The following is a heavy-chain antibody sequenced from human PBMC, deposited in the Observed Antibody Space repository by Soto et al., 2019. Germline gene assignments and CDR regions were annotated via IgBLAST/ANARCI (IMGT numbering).Heavy chain of an antibody. V-gene: IGHV2-5*02. D-gene: IGHD6-19*01. CDR3: AHRLRGNRGWGTFNY. Sequence: QITLKESGPTLVKPTQTLTLTCTFSGFSLTTIGVGVGWIRQPPGKALEWLALSYWDDDKHYSTSLKRRLTITKLTSKNQVVLTMTHMDPVDTGTYYCAHRLRGNRGWGTFNYWGQGILVTVSS. CDR1: GFSLTTIGVG. J-gene: IGHJ4*02. CDR2: SYWDDDK.